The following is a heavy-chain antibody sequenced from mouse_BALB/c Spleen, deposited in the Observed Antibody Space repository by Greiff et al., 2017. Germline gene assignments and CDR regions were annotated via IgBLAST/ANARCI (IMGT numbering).Heavy chain of an antibody. CDR1: GYTFTDYN. Sequence: VQLQQSGPELVKPGASVKISCKASGYTFTDYNMHWVKQSHGKSLEWIGYIYPYNGGTGYNQKFKSKATLTVDNSSSTAYMELRSLTSEDSAVYYCARDGYHGAMDYWGQGTSVTVSS. D-gene: IGHD2-3*01. V-gene: IGHV1S29*02. CDR3: ARDGYHGAMDY. J-gene: IGHJ4*01. CDR2: IYPYNGGT.